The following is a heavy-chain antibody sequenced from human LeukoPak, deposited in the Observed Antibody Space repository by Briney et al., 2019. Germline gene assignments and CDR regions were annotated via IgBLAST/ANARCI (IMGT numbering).Heavy chain of an antibody. J-gene: IGHJ3*02. CDR2: IHYSGGT. CDR3: ARSGILGGYYLNDAFDI. D-gene: IGHD3-22*01. V-gene: IGHV4-59*01. Sequence: SETLSLTCTVSGGSISSYYWSWIRQPPGKGLEWIGYIHYSGGTDYNPSLKSRVSISIDTSKDQFSLKLSSVTGADTAVYYCARSGILGGYYLNDAFDIWGQGTMVTVSS. CDR1: GGSISSYY.